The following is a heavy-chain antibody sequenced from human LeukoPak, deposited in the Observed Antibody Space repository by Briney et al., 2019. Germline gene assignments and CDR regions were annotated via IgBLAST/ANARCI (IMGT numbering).Heavy chain of an antibody. J-gene: IGHJ4*02. CDR1: GYTFTSYD. V-gene: IGHV1-8*01. D-gene: IGHD3-22*01. Sequence: ASVKVSCKASGYTFTSYDINWVRQATGQGLEWMGYMKPNSGNTGYAQKFQGRVTMTRDTSTSTVYMELSSLRSEDTAVYYCGRDGGGYYDSSAYYRAGFDYWGQGTLVTVSS. CDR2: MKPNSGNT. CDR3: GRDGGGYYDSSAYYRAGFDY.